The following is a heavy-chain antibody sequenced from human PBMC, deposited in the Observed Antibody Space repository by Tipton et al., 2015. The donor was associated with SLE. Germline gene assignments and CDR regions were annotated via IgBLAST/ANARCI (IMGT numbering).Heavy chain of an antibody. Sequence: LRLSCTVSGGSIDSYYGGWIRQPPGKGLEWIGYIYSTGSTKYNPSLRRRATISVDTSKNQYSLNLHSVTAADTAVYYCARRWGGNGYDFWGQGTLVTVSS. CDR3: ARRWGGNGYDF. CDR1: GGSIDSYY. D-gene: IGHD4-23*01. J-gene: IGHJ4*02. V-gene: IGHV4-4*09. CDR2: IYSTGST.